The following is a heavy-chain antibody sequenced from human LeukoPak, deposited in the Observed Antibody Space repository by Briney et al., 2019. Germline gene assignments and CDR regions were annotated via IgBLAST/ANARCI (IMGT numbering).Heavy chain of an antibody. V-gene: IGHV4-38-2*02. CDR2: IYHSGST. Sequence: SETLSLTCTVSGYSISSGYYWGWIRQPPGRGLEWIGSIYHSGSTYYNPSLKSRVTISVDTSKNQFSLKLSSVTAADTAVYYCARKPPSGPGYYYSYGMDVWGQGTTVTVSS. CDR3: ARKPPSGPGYYYSYGMDV. J-gene: IGHJ6*02. CDR1: GYSISSGYY.